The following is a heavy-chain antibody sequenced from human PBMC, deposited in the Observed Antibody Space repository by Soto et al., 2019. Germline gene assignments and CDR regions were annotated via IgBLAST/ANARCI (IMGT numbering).Heavy chain of an antibody. CDR2: ISSSSSYI. Sequence: GGSLRLSCAASGFTFSSYSMNWVRQAPGKGLEWVSSISSSSSYIYYADSVKGRFTISRDNAKNSLYLQMNSLRAEDTAVYYCARDPAASRELCSGGSCHYYYYMDVWGKGTTVTVSS. CDR3: ARDPAASRELCSGGSCHYYYYMDV. D-gene: IGHD2-15*01. V-gene: IGHV3-21*01. CDR1: GFTFSSYS. J-gene: IGHJ6*03.